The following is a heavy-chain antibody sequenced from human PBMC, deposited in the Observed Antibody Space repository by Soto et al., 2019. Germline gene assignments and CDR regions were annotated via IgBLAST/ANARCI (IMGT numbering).Heavy chain of an antibody. J-gene: IGHJ4*02. Sequence: QLQLQESGPGLVKPSETLSLTCTVSGGSISSSSYYWDSIRQPPGKGLEWIGSIYYSGSTYYNPSLKSRVTISVDTSQNQFSLKLSSVTAADTAVYYCARQSSWYAHFDYWGQGTLVTVSS. V-gene: IGHV4-39*01. CDR1: GGSISSSSYY. CDR2: IYYSGST. CDR3: ARQSSWYAHFDY. D-gene: IGHD6-13*01.